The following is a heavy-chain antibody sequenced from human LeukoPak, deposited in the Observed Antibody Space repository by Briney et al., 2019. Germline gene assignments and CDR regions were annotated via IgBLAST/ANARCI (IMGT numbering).Heavy chain of an antibody. CDR1: GFTVSSNY. J-gene: IGHJ4*02. V-gene: IGHV3-53*01. CDR2: IYSGGST. Sequence: GRSLRLSCAASGFTVSSNYMSWVRQAPGKGLEWVSVIYSGGSTYYADSVKGRFTISRDNSKNTLYLQMNSLRAEDTAVYYCARVKPAAILSYFDYWGQGTLVTVSS. CDR3: ARVKPAAILSYFDY. D-gene: IGHD2-2*01.